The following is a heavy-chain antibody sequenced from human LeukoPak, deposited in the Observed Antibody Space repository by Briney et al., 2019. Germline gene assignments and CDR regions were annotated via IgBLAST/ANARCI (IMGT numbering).Heavy chain of an antibody. CDR1: GGSISSYY. J-gene: IGHJ5*02. V-gene: IGHV4-59*01. CDR2: ICYSGST. D-gene: IGHD2-15*01. CDR3: AREVVAANWYNWFDP. Sequence: SETLSLTCTVSGGSISSYYWSWIRQPPGKGLEWIGYICYSGSTNYNPSLKSRVTISVDTSKNQFSLKLSSVTAADTAVYYCAREVVAANWYNWFDPWGQGTLVTVSS.